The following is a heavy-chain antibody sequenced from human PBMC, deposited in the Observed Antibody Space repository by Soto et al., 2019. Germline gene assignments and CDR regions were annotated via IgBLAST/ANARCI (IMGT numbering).Heavy chain of an antibody. D-gene: IGHD3-22*01. J-gene: IGHJ4*02. CDR2: IIPIFGTA. Sequence: SVKVSCKASGGTFSSYAISWVRQAPGQGLEWMGGIIPIFGTANYAQKFQGRVTITADESTSTAYMELSSLRSEDTAVYYCARDLRAPSKFYDSSGYGYYFDYWGQGTLVTVS. CDR1: GGTFSSYA. CDR3: ARDLRAPSKFYDSSGYGYYFDY. V-gene: IGHV1-69*13.